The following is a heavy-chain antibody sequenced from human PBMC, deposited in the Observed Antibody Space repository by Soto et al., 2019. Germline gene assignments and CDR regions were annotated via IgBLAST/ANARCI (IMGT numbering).Heavy chain of an antibody. Sequence: QLQLQESGSGLVKPSQTLSLTCAVSGASISSGGSSWSWIRQAPGTGLEWIGYIYHSGITNYNPSFKSRATISVDKSQNPFSLGLSFVSAAATAVYYCARSLAFRGSDGLDVLGHGTTVPASS. CDR2: IYHSGIT. J-gene: IGHJ6*02. V-gene: IGHV4-30-2*01. D-gene: IGHD3-16*01. CDR3: ARSLAFRGSDGLDV. CDR1: GASISSGGSS.